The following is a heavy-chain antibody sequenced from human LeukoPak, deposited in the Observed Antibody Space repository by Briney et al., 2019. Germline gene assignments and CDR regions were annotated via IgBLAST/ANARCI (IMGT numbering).Heavy chain of an antibody. CDR3: AKVAYYEILKSWFDY. J-gene: IGHJ4*02. CDR1: GFTFSNYA. D-gene: IGHD3-9*01. Sequence: GGSLRLSCAASGFTFSNYAMRWVRQAPGKGLEWVSAISSSGGRTDNADSVKGRFTISRDNSKNTLYLQMNSLRAEDTAVYYCAKVAYYEILKSWFDYWGQGTLVTVSS. CDR2: ISSSGGRT. V-gene: IGHV3-23*01.